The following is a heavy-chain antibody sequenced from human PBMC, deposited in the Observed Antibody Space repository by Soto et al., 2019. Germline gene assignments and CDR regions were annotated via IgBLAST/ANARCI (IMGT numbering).Heavy chain of an antibody. CDR3: ARNEDTAMGRMDV. Sequence: WGSLRLSCAASGFTFSSYGMHWVRQAPGKGLEWVAVIWYDGSNKYYADSVKGRFTTSRDNSKNTLYLQMNSLRAEDTAVYYCARNEDTAMGRMDVWGQGTTVTVSS. J-gene: IGHJ6*02. CDR1: GFTFSSYG. CDR2: IWYDGSNK. V-gene: IGHV3-33*01. D-gene: IGHD5-18*01.